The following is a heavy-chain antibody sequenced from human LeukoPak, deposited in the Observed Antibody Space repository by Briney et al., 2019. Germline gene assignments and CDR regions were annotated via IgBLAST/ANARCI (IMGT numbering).Heavy chain of an antibody. CDR2: ISYDGSNT. CDR3: ARGPKKGNYYDSSGSDY. V-gene: IGHV3-30-3*01. CDR1: GFTFSTYA. D-gene: IGHD3-22*01. Sequence: GRSLRLSCAASGFTFSTYAIHWVRRAPGKGLEWVAVISYDGSNTYYADSVKGRFTISRDNSKNTLYLQMTSLRDDDTAVYYCARGPKKGNYYDSSGSDYWGQGTLVTVSS. J-gene: IGHJ4*02.